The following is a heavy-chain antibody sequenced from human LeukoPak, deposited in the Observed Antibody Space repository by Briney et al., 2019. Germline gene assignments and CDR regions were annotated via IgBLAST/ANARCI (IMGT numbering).Heavy chain of an antibody. CDR3: ARDSKQQLVGGDY. Sequence: GASVKVSCRSSGYTFTGYYMHWVRRAPGQGLEWMGRINPNSGGTNYAQKFQGRVTMTRDTSISTAYMELSRLRSGDTAVYYCARDSKQQLVGGDYWGQGTLVTVSS. V-gene: IGHV1-2*06. CDR2: INPNSGGT. CDR1: GYTFTGYY. D-gene: IGHD6-13*01. J-gene: IGHJ4*02.